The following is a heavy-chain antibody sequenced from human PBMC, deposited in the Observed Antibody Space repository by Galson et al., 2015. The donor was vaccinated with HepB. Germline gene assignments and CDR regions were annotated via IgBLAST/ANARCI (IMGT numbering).Heavy chain of an antibody. V-gene: IGHV3-9*01. Sequence: LRLSCAASGFTFDDYAMHWVRQAPGKGLEWVSGISWNSGSIGYADSVKGRFTISRDNAKNSLYLQMNSLRAEDTALYYCAKGGREAMVMSDYWGQGTLVTVSS. J-gene: IGHJ4*02. CDR2: ISWNSGSI. CDR1: GFTFDDYA. CDR3: AKGGREAMVMSDY. D-gene: IGHD5-18*01.